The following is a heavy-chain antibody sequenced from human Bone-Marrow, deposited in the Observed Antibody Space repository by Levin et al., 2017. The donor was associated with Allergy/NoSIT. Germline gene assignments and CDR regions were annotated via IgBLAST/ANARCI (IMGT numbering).Heavy chain of an antibody. Sequence: KASETLSLTCTVSGGSISSSNYYWGWIRQPPGKGLEWIGDIYYTGSTYYNPSLKSRVTISVDTSKNQFSLKLSSVTAADTAVYYCARHDLLWGYCGGVSCSSSWFDPWGQGTLVTVSS. CDR3: ARHDLLWGYCGGVSCSSSWFDP. D-gene: IGHD2-15*01. V-gene: IGHV4-39*01. CDR2: IYYTGST. J-gene: IGHJ5*02. CDR1: GGSISSSNYY.